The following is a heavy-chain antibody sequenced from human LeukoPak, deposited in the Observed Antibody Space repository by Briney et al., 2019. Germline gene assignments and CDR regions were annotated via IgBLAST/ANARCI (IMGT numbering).Heavy chain of an antibody. CDR2: ISSSSYI. V-gene: IGHV3-21*01. J-gene: IGHJ4*02. Sequence: PGGSLRLSCAASGFTFSSYAMNWVRQAPGKGLEWVSSISSSSYIYYADSVKGRFTISRDNAKNSLYLQMNSLRAEDTAVYYCAREDYGDSCFDYWGQGTLVTVSS. D-gene: IGHD4-17*01. CDR1: GFTFSSYA. CDR3: AREDYGDSCFDY.